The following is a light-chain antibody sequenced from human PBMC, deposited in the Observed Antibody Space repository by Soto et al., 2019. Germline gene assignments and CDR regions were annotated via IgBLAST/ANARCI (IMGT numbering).Light chain of an antibody. J-gene: IGLJ1*01. Sequence: QSVLTQPASVSGSPGQSITISCTGTSSDVCGYNYVSWYQQHPGKAPKLMIYDVSNRPSGVSNRFSGSKSGNTASLTISGLQAEDEADYHCSSYASSSTLLYVFGTGTKVTVL. CDR1: SSDVCGYNY. CDR3: SSYASSSTLLYV. V-gene: IGLV2-14*01. CDR2: DVS.